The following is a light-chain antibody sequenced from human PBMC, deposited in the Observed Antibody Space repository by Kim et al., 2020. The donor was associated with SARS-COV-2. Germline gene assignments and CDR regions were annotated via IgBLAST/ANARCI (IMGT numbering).Light chain of an antibody. CDR3: AAWDGSLNGQV. CDR2: SNN. V-gene: IGLV1-44*01. Sequence: GQRVRISCSGSSSTIAENLVNWYQQSPGSAPELRIHSNNQRPSGVPDRFSGSKSGTSASLAISGLRSEDEAEYFCAAWDGSLNGQVFGGGTQLTVL. J-gene: IGLJ2*01. CDR1: SSTIAENL.